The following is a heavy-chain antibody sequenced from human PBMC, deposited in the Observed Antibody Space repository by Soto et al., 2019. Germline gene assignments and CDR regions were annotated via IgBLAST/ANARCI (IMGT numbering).Heavy chain of an antibody. J-gene: IGHJ6*02. V-gene: IGHV1-69*01. CDR3: ARDRRGEYCTNGVCWDYYGMDV. CDR1: GGTFRSYA. D-gene: IGHD2-8*01. Sequence: QVQLVQSGAEVKKPGSSVKVSCKASGGTFRSYAISWVRQAPGQGLEWMGGIIPIFGTANYAQKFQGRVTITADESTSTAYMELSSLRSEDTAVYYCARDRRGEYCTNGVCWDYYGMDVWGQGTTVTVSS. CDR2: IIPIFGTA.